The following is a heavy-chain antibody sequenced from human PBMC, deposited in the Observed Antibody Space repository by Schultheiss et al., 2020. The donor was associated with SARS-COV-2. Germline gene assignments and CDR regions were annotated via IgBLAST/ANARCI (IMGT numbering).Heavy chain of an antibody. CDR2: INPNSGGT. J-gene: IGHJ6*02. Sequence: ASVKVSCKASGYTFTSYDINWVRQATGQGLEWMGRINPNSGGTNFAQKFQGRVTMTRDTSISTAYMELSRLRSDDTAVYYCASPGMDSSSWYEYYYYGMDVWGQGTTVTVSS. CDR3: ASPGMDSSSWYEYYYYGMDV. CDR1: GYTFTSYD. V-gene: IGHV1-2*06. D-gene: IGHD6-13*01.